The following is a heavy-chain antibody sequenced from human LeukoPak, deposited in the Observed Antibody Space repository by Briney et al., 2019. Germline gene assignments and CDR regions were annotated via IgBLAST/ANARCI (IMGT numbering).Heavy chain of an antibody. D-gene: IGHD5-12*01. CDR3: ASGSSGYDP. J-gene: IGHJ5*02. Sequence: SETLSLTCTVSGGSISNYYWSWIRQPAGKGLEWIGRIYSSGTTIYNPSLKSRVTMSVDTSKNQFSLKLSSVTAADTAEYFCASGSSGYDPWGQGTLVTVSS. CDR2: IYSSGTT. CDR1: GGSISNYY. V-gene: IGHV4-4*07.